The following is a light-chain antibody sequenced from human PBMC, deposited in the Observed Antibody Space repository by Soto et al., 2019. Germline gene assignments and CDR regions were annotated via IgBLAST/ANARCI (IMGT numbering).Light chain of an antibody. CDR2: GAS. V-gene: IGKV3-15*01. Sequence: EIVMTQSPATLFVSAGERATLSCRASENINNKLAWYQQKSGQAPRLLIYGASTRATGIPARFSGSGSGTEFTLTISSLQSEDFAFYYCQQYNNWPPWTFGPGTKVEIK. CDR3: QQYNNWPPWT. CDR1: ENINNK. J-gene: IGKJ1*01.